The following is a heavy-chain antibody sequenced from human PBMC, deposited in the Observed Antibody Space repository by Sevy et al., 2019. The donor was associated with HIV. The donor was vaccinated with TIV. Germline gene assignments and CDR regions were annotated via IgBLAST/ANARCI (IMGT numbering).Heavy chain of an antibody. CDR2: ISGSGGDT. D-gene: IGHD1-1*01. Sequence: GGSLRLSCAASGFTFSSYAMSWVRQAPGKGLEWVSAISGSGGDTYYAHSVKGRFTISRDNSKNTLYLQMNSLRADDTAVYYCAKDLVELVGDAFDIWGQGTMVTVSS. CDR1: GFTFSSYA. CDR3: AKDLVELVGDAFDI. J-gene: IGHJ3*02. V-gene: IGHV3-23*01.